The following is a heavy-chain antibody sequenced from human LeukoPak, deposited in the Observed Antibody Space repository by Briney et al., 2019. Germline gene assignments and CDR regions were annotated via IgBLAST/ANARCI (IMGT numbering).Heavy chain of an antibody. CDR3: ARVSLLYDYVWGSYPDY. J-gene: IGHJ4*02. V-gene: IGHV3-48*03. CDR1: GFTVSSYE. Sequence: GGSLRLSCAASGFTVSSYEMNWVRQAPGKGLEWVSYISSSGSTIYYADSVKGRFTISRDNAKNSLYLQMNSLRAEDTAVYYCARVSLLYDYVWGSYPDYWGQGTLVTVSS. CDR2: ISSSGSTI. D-gene: IGHD3-16*02.